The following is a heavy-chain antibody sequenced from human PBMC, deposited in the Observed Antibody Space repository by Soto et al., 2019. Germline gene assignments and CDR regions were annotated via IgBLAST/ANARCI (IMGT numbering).Heavy chain of an antibody. D-gene: IGHD1-26*01. CDR3: ARGKVSAVVWWDGAFDL. CDR1: GFTISSNY. V-gene: IGHV3-53*01. CDR2: IYSVGSK. J-gene: IGHJ3*01. Sequence: GGSLRLSCAASGFTISSNYMTWVRQAPGKGLEWVSLIYSVGSKYYADSVKGRFTISRDSSKNTLFLQMDRLRAEDTAVYFCARGKVSAVVWWDGAFDLWGLGTVVTVSS.